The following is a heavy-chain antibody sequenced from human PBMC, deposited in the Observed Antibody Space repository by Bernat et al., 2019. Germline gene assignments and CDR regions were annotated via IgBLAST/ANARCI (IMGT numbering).Heavy chain of an antibody. D-gene: IGHD3-10*01. CDR2: ISGSGGST. J-gene: IGHJ4*02. CDR3: AKVTRLWFGEFPYYFDY. Sequence: EVQLLESGGGLVQPGGSLRLSCAASGFTFSSYAMSWVRQAPGKGLEWVSAISGSGGSTYYADSVKGRFTISRDNPKNTLYLQMNSLRAEDTAVYYCAKVTRLWFGEFPYYFDYWGQGTLVTVSS. CDR1: GFTFSSYA. V-gene: IGHV3-23*01.